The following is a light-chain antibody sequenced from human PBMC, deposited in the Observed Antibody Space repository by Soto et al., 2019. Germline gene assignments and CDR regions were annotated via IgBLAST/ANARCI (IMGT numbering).Light chain of an antibody. Sequence: ILLTQSPCTLSLSPGERATLSCRASQTMRRSHLAWYQQKPGHAPSLLIYGASTWTFDVPDRLSGSGSGTNFTLTISRLQPEDFAVYYCQHYGNSLTFGGGTKVDIK. V-gene: IGKV3-20*01. CDR3: QHYGNSLT. CDR1: QTMRRSH. J-gene: IGKJ4*01. CDR2: GAS.